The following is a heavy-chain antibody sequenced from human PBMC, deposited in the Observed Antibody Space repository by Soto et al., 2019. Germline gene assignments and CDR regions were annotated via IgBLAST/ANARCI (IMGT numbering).Heavy chain of an antibody. CDR1: GGSISSSSYY. CDR3: ARLGSNGYYGGDY. CDR2: IYYSGST. V-gene: IGHV4-39*01. J-gene: IGHJ4*02. Sequence: QLQLQESGPGLVKPSETLSLTCTVSGGSISSSSYYWGWIRQPPGKGLEWIGSIYYSGSTYYNPSLKSRVTISVDTSKNQFSLKLSSVTAADTAVYYCARLGSNGYYGGDYWGQGTLVTVSS. D-gene: IGHD3-22*01.